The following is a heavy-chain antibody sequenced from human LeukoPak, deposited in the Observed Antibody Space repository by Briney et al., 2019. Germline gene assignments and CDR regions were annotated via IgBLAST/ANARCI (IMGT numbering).Heavy chain of an antibody. CDR1: GFTFSNYW. J-gene: IGHJ3*02. CDR2: IKQDGSEK. V-gene: IGHV3-7*01. D-gene: IGHD3-22*01. Sequence: GGSLRLSCAASGFTFSNYWMSWVRQAPGKGLEWVANIKQDGSEKFYLDSVKGRFTISRDNAKNSLDLQMNSLRAEDTAVYYCARDRGVYCYDSPGAFDIWGQGTMVTVSS. CDR3: ARDRGVYCYDSPGAFDI.